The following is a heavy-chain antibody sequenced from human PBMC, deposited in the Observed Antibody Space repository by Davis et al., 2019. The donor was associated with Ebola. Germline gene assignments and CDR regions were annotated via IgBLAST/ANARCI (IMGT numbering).Heavy chain of an antibody. CDR3: ARDYVY. V-gene: IGHV4-59*12. D-gene: IGHD1-14*01. CDR2: IYYSGST. CDR1: GGYMNSYY. Sequence: MPSETLSLTCIVSGGYMNSYYWSWVRQPPGKGLEWIGYIYYSGSTNYNPSLKSRVTISADTSKNQFSLRLRSVTAADTAVYYCARDYVYWGQGTLVTVSS. J-gene: IGHJ4*02.